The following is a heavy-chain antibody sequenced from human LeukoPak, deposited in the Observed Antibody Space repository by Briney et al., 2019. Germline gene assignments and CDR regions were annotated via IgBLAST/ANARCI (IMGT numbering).Heavy chain of an antibody. CDR1: GYSIRSGYY. CDR3: ARGGSPVGATNDY. V-gene: IGHV4-38-2*02. CDR2: IYHSGST. Sequence: SETLSLTCTVSGYSIRSGYYWSWIRQLPGKGLEWIGSIYHSGSTYYNPSLNSRVTISVDTSKNQFSLKLSSVTAADTAVYYCARGGSPVGATNDYWGQGTLVTVSS. J-gene: IGHJ4*02. D-gene: IGHD1-26*01.